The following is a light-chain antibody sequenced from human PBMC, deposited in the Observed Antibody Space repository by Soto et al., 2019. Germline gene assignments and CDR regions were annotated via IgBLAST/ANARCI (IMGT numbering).Light chain of an antibody. CDR3: MQTLETPST. CDR2: SGS. CDR1: QSLLHTNGNNY. Sequence: DIVMTQSPLSLPVTPGEPASISCRSSQSLLHTNGNNYLDWFLQRPGQSPQLLIYSGSTRASGVPEEFRGRGSGTDFTLKISRVEAEDVGFYYSMQTLETPSTFGQETKLHIK. V-gene: IGKV2-28*01. J-gene: IGKJ2*02.